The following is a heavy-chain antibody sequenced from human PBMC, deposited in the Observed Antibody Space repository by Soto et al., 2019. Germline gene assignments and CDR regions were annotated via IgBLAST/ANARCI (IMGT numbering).Heavy chain of an antibody. CDR2: IIPIFATS. CDR1: GGTFSSYS. V-gene: IGHV1-69*15. Sequence: QVQLVQSGAEVKMPGSSVKVSCKASGGTFSSYSISWVRQAPGQGLEWMGNIIPIFATSKYARKFQGRVRITVDESTTTAYMELSSLRSEDTAFYYCASVGGEVPYFDFWGQGTQVTIS. CDR3: ASVGGEVPYFDF. J-gene: IGHJ4*02.